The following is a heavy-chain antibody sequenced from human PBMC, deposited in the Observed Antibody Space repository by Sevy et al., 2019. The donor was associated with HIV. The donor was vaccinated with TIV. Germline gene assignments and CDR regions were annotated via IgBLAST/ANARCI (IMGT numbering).Heavy chain of an antibody. CDR2: IIPIFGTA. CDR3: ARVIQGCSSTSCYPDSDY. V-gene: IGHV1-69*13. D-gene: IGHD2-2*01. Sequence: ASVKVSCKASGGTFSSYAISWVRQAPGQVLESIGGIIPIFGTANYAQKFQGRVTITADESTSTAYMELSSLRSEDTAVYYCARVIQGCSSTSCYPDSDYWGQGTLVTVSS. CDR1: GGTFSSYA. J-gene: IGHJ4*02.